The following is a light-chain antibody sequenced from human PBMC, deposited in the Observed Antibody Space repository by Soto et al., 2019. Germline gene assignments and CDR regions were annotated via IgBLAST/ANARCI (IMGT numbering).Light chain of an antibody. V-gene: IGLV2-11*01. CDR1: SSDVGGYNF. CDR3: CSYAASSVV. Sequence: QSALTQPRSVSGSPGQSVTISCTGTSSDVGGYNFVSWYQQHPGKAPKFMIYDVSKRPSGVPDRFSGSRSGNTASLTISGLQAEDEADYYCCSYAASSVVFGGGTKVTVL. J-gene: IGLJ2*01. CDR2: DVS.